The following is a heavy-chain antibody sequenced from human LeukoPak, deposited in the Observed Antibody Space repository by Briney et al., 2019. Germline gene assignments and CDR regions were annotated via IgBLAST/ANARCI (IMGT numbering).Heavy chain of an antibody. CDR2: ISSNSSYI. V-gene: IGHV3-21*01. J-gene: IGHJ6*02. CDR1: GFTFSSYS. D-gene: IGHD4-11*01. Sequence: GALRLSCAAPGFTFSSYSMNWVRQAPGKGLEWVSSISSNSSYIYYADSVKGRFTISRDNAKNSLYLQMNSLRAEDTAVYYCARDSYSTNYYYGMDVWGQGTTVTVSS. CDR3: ARDSYSTNYYYGMDV.